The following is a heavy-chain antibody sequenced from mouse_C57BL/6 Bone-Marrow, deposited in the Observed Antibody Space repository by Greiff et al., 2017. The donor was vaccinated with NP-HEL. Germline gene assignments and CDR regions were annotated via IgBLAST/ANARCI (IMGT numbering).Heavy chain of an antibody. CDR2: ISSGSSTI. CDR1: GFTFSDYG. D-gene: IGHD2-4*01. J-gene: IGHJ3*01. Sequence: EVMLVESGGGLVKPGGSLKLSCAASGFTFSDYGMHWVRQAPEKGLEWVAYISSGSSTIYYADTVKGRFTISRDNAKNTLFLQMTSLRSEDTAMYYCARGGLRGPAWFAYWGQGTLVTVSA. V-gene: IGHV5-17*01. CDR3: ARGGLRGPAWFAY.